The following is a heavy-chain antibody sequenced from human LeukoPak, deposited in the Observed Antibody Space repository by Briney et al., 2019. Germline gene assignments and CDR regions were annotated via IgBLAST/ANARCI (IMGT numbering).Heavy chain of an antibody. J-gene: IGHJ3*02. V-gene: IGHV4-4*07. CDR3: ARVRYDFWSGYRTEGAFDI. D-gene: IGHD3-3*01. CDR1: GGSISSYY. Sequence: SETLSLTCTVSGGSISSYYWSWIRQPAGKGLEWIGRIYTSGSTNYNPSLKSRVTMSVDTSKNQFSLKLSSVTAADTAVYYCARVRYDFWSGYRTEGAFDIWGQGTMVTVSS. CDR2: IYTSGST.